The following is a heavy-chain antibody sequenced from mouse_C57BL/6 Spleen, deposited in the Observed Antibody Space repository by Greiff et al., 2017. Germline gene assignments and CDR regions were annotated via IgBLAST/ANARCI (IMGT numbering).Heavy chain of an antibody. D-gene: IGHD1-1*01. V-gene: IGHV1-61*01. Sequence: PGQGLEWIGNIYPSDSETHYNQKFKDKATLTVDKSSSTAYMQLSSLTSEDSAVYYCARSGVHYYGSSYNWYFDVWGTGTTVTVSS. CDR3: ARSGVHYYGSSYNWYFDV. CDR2: IYPSDSET. J-gene: IGHJ1*03.